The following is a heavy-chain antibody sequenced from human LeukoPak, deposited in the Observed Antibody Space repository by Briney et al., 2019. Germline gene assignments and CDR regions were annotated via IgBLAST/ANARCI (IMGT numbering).Heavy chain of an antibody. V-gene: IGHV3-15*01. CDR1: GFTFTNAC. D-gene: IGHD3-10*01. CDR3: TTAYYYGSGSPDH. Sequence: PGGSLRLSCAASGFTFTNACMNWVRQAPGKGLEWVGHIKSKTDGGTTTYAAPVKGRFTISRDDSKDTLYLQMNNLKTEDTAVYYCTTAYYYGSGSPDHWGQGTLVTVSS. J-gene: IGHJ4*02. CDR2: IKSKTDGGTT.